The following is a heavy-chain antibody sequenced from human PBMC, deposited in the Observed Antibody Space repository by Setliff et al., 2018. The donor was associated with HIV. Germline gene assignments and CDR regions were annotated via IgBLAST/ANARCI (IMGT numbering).Heavy chain of an antibody. CDR1: GVSITNGTFY. CDR2: IAKTGST. J-gene: IGHJ4*02. D-gene: IGHD4-17*01. V-gene: IGHV4-61*10. CDR3: AKGAGFYGDYTFDY. Sequence: SETLSLTCTVSGVSITNGTFYWNWIRQPAGKGLEWIGRIAKTGSTNYNPSLKSRLTISMDTSKNQFSLKVTSVTSADTAVYYCAKGAGFYGDYTFDYWGPGTLVTVSS.